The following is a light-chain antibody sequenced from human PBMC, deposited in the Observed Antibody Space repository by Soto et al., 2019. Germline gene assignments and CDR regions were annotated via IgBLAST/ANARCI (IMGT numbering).Light chain of an antibody. CDR3: QQSYSTLWT. CDR2: AAS. J-gene: IGKJ1*01. Sequence: DIQMTQSPSSLYASVGARVTLTCMASQSISSSLNWYQHKPGKVPKVLIYAASTLQSGVPSRFTGSGSGTDFTLTISSLQPEDFATYYCQQSYSTLWTFGQGTKVDIK. V-gene: IGKV1-39*01. CDR1: QSISSS.